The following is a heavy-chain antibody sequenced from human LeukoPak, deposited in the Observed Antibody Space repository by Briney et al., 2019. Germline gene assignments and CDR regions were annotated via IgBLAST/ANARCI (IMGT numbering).Heavy chain of an antibody. CDR2: IDTSTAYI. Sequence: GGSLRLSCAASGFTFSSYSMNWVRQAPGKGLEWVSFIDTSTAYIYYGDSMRGRFTISRDNAKNSLYLQMNGLRAEDTAVYYCARGRSITLLRGVAMSDGFDIWGQGTMVTVSS. D-gene: IGHD3-10*01. V-gene: IGHV3-21*01. J-gene: IGHJ3*02. CDR3: ARGRSITLLRGVAMSDGFDI. CDR1: GFTFSSYS.